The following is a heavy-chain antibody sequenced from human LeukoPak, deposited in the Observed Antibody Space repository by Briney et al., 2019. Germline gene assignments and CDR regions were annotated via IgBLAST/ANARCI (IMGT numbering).Heavy chain of an antibody. D-gene: IGHD5-12*01. CDR1: GFTFSSHH. V-gene: IGHV3-23*01. CDR2: IIGSSGDT. J-gene: IGHJ4*02. CDR3: AKGAYDYIEMGYFDD. Sequence: GGSLRLSCVASGFTFSSHHMNWVRQAPGKGLEWVSLIIGSSGDTLYADSVKGRFTISRDISKNRLYLQMNSLRAEDTALYYCAKGAYDYIEMGYFDDWGQGTLVTVSS.